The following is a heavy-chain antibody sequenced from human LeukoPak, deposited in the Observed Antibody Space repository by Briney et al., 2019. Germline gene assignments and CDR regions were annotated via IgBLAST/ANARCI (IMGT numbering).Heavy chain of an antibody. V-gene: IGHV3-7*01. CDR1: GFTFSTYW. CDR3: ARAAHTAAYDL. CDR2: MKGDGSEK. J-gene: IGHJ3*01. D-gene: IGHD2-15*01. Sequence: GGSLRLSCVASGFTFSTYWMTWVRQAPGKGLEWVANMKGDGSEKHYVDSVKGRFTISRDNARNSLYLQMNSLRAEDSAVYYCARAAHTAAYDLWGQGTLVTVSS.